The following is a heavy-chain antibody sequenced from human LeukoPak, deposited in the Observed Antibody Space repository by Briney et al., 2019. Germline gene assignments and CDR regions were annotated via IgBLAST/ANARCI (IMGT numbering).Heavy chain of an antibody. CDR1: GYTFIRFW. CDR3: ARRGGSSTSYYYYGMDV. CDR2: IYPGDFDT. Sequence: GGSLKISCKGSGYTFIRFWIGWVRQMPGKGLEWMGIIYPGDFDTRYSPSFQGQVTISADKSINTAYLQWSSLKASDTAMYYCARRGGSSTSYYYYGMDVWGQGTTVTVSS. J-gene: IGHJ6*02. D-gene: IGHD2-2*01. V-gene: IGHV5-51*01.